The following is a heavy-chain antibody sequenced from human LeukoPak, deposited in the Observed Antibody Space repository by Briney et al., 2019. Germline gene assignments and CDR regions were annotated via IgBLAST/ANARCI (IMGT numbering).Heavy chain of an antibody. Sequence: GASVKVSCKASGYTFTGYYMHWVRQAPGQGLEWMGRINPSSGGTNYAQKFQGRVTMTRDTSISTAYMELSRLRSDDAAVYYCAREGDGYKRGDWYFDLWGRGTLVTVSS. CDR3: AREGDGYKRGDWYFDL. CDR2: INPSSGGT. J-gene: IGHJ2*01. V-gene: IGHV1-2*06. CDR1: GYTFTGYY. D-gene: IGHD5-24*01.